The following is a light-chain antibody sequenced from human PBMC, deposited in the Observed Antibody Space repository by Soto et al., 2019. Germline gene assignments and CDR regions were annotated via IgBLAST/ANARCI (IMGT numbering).Light chain of an antibody. CDR3: QQYSVYWT. Sequence: DIHMTQSPSSLSASVLDRVTIICRASQSVSTRLAWYQQKPGKAPKVLIYDASSWAGGVPSRFTGSGSGTEFTLTINSLQPDDFATYYCQQYSVYWTFGQGTKVDIK. CDR1: QSVSTR. V-gene: IGKV1-5*02. J-gene: IGKJ1*01. CDR2: DAS.